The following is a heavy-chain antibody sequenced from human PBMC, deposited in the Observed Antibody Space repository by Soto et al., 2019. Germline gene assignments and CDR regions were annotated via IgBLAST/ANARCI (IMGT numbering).Heavy chain of an antibody. J-gene: IGHJ5*02. CDR2: ISTYSGDT. CDR1: GYTFFTYD. V-gene: IGHV1-18*01. D-gene: IGHD5-12*01. Sequence: GASVKVSFKASGYTFFTYDISWLRQAPGQGLEWMGWISTYSGDTKYAQKFQGRVTMTTDTSTTTAYLELRSLRSDGTAVYYCARHHGPTTSENWFDPWGQGTLVTVSS. CDR3: ARHHGPTTSENWFDP.